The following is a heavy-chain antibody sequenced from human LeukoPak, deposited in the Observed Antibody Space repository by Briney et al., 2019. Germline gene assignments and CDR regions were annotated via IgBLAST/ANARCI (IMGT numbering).Heavy chain of an antibody. J-gene: IGHJ5*02. CDR1: GGSISSGDYY. V-gene: IGHV4-30-4*01. CDR3: ARERNKRQFDP. CDR2: INYSGST. Sequence: PSETLSLTCTVSGGSISSGDYYWSWLRQPPGKGLDWIGYINYSGSTYYNPSLKSRVTISVDTSKTQFSLTLSSVTAADTAVYYCARERNKRQFDPWGQGTLVTVSS.